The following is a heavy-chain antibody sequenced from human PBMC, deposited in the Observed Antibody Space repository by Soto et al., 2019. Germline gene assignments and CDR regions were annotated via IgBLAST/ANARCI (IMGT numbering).Heavy chain of an antibody. CDR3: ARGGRVVRVIVPEDWFDP. Sequence: QVQLVQSGAEVKKPGASVKVSCKASGYTFTGYYMHWVRQAPGQGLEWMGWINPNRGGTNYAQKFQGRVTRTRDTSISTAYMELSRLRSDDTAVYYCARGGRVVRVIVPEDWFDPWGQGTLVTVSS. CDR2: INPNRGGT. CDR1: GYTFTGYY. D-gene: IGHD3-10*01. J-gene: IGHJ5*02. V-gene: IGHV1-2*02.